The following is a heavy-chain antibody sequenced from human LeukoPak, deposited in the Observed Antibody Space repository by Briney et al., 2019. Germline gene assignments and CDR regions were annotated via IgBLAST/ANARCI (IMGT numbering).Heavy chain of an antibody. D-gene: IGHD6-13*01. V-gene: IGHV4-59*01. CDR1: GGSISSYY. CDR2: IYYSGTT. Sequence: PSETLSLTCTVSGGSISSYYWSWIRQPPGKGLEWIGYIYYSGTTNYNPSLKSRVTISVDTSKNQFSLKLSSVTAADTAVYYCARGVYIAAAQYGYRGQGTLVTVFS. J-gene: IGHJ4*02. CDR3: ARGVYIAAAQYGY.